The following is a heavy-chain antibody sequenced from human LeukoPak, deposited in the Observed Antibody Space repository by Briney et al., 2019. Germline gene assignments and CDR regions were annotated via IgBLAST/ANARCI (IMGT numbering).Heavy chain of an antibody. D-gene: IGHD6-6*01. CDR2: ISYDGSNK. J-gene: IGHJ4*02. CDR3: ARVGEAARFSLDY. V-gene: IGHV3-30-3*01. CDR1: GFTFSSYA. Sequence: PGGSLRLSCAASGFTFSSYAMHWVRQAPGKGLEWVAVISYDGSNKYYADSVKGRLTISRDNSKNTLYLQMNSLRAEDTAVYYCARVGEAARFSLDYWGQGTLVTVSS.